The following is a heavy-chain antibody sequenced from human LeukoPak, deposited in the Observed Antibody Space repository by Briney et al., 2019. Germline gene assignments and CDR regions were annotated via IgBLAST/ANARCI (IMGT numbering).Heavy chain of an antibody. CDR3: ARRSGPFDP. J-gene: IGHJ5*02. V-gene: IGHV1-2*02. CDR2: MNPNSGGT. CDR1: GYTFTSYD. D-gene: IGHD1-14*01. Sequence: ASVKVSCKASGYTFTSYDINWVRQATGQGLEWMGWMNPNSGGTNYAQKFQGRVTMTRDTSISTAYMELSRLRSDDTAVYYCARRSGPFDPWGQGTLVTVSS.